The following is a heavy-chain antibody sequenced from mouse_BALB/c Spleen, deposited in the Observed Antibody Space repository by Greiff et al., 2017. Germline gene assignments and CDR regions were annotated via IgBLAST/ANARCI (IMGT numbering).Heavy chain of an antibody. D-gene: IGHD2-4*01. J-gene: IGHJ4*01. CDR3: ARSTMITTYAMDY. CDR2: ISSGSSTI. CDR1: GFTFSSFG. Sequence: EVKLVESGGGLVQPGGSRKLSCAASGFTFSSFGMHWVRQAPEKGLEWVAYISSGSSTIYYADTVKGRFTISRDNPKNTLFLQMTSLRSEDTAMYYCARSTMITTYAMDYWGQGTSGTVSS. V-gene: IGHV5-17*02.